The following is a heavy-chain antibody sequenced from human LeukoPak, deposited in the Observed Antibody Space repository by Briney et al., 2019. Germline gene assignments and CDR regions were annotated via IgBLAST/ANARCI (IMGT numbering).Heavy chain of an antibody. CDR2: IYSGGGT. CDR1: GFTVSSNY. J-gene: IGHJ6*02. Sequence: GGSLRLSCAASGFTVSSNYMNWVRQAPGKGLEWVSVIYSGGGTYYADSVKDRFTISRDNSKNTLYLQMNSLRAEDTVVYYCAREVFYYYYGMDVWGQGTTVTVSS. CDR3: AREVFYYYYGMDV. V-gene: IGHV3-66*01.